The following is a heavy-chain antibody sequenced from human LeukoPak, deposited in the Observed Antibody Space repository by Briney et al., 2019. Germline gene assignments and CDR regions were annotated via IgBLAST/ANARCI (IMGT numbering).Heavy chain of an antibody. Sequence: GGSLSLSCAASGFTFSSYGMHWVRQAPGKGLEWVAVISYDGSNKYYADSVKGRFTISRDNSKNTLYLQMNSLRAEDTAVYYCAKDLGYYDSSGYPLDYWGQGTLVTVSS. CDR2: ISYDGSNK. V-gene: IGHV3-30*18. CDR1: GFTFSSYG. D-gene: IGHD3-22*01. J-gene: IGHJ4*02. CDR3: AKDLGYYDSSGYPLDY.